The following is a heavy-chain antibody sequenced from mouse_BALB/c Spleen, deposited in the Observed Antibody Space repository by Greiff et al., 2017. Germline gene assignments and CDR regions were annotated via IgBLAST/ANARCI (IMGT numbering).Heavy chain of an antibody. CDR1: GYAFSSSW. J-gene: IGHJ2*01. Sequence: LMEPGASVKISCKASGYAFSSSWMNWVKQRPGQGLEWIGRIYPGDGDTNYNGKFKGKATLTADKSSSTAYMQLSSLTSVDSAVYYCARSLDYWGQGTTLTVAS. CDR2: IYPGDGDT. CDR3: ARSLDY. V-gene: IGHV1-82*01.